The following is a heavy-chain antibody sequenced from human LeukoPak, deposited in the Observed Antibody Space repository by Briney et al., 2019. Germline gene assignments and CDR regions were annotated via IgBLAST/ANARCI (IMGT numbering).Heavy chain of an antibody. D-gene: IGHD1-26*01. V-gene: IGHV3-23*01. J-gene: IGHJ4*02. CDR3: APSLKWEPPYYFDY. Sequence: PGGSLRLSCAASGFTFSSYAMSWVRQAPGKGLEWVSAISGSGGSTYYADSVKGRFTISRDNSKNTLYLQMNSLRAGDTAVYYCAPSLKWEPPYYFDYWGQGTLVTVSS. CDR1: GFTFSSYA. CDR2: ISGSGGST.